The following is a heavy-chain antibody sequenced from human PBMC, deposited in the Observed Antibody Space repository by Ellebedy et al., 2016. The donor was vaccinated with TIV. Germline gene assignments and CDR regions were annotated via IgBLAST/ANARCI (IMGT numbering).Heavy chain of an antibody. CDR2: VNPDSGDT. Sequence: ASVKVSCXASGYTFTSYDLNWVRQASGQGLEWMGRVNPDSGDTAYAQEFQGRVTMTSNTSISTAYMELSSLRPEDTAKYYCARLNHFYHSSGYYRLYYFDYWGQGSLVTVSS. V-gene: IGHV1-8*01. CDR3: ARLNHFYHSSGYYRLYYFDY. J-gene: IGHJ4*02. CDR1: GYTFTSYD. D-gene: IGHD3-22*01.